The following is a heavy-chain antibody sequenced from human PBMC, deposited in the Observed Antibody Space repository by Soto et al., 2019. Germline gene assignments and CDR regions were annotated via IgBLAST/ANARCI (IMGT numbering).Heavy chain of an antibody. J-gene: IGHJ4*02. D-gene: IGHD6-19*01. Sequence: GGSLRLSCAVSGFTFNSSLMHWVRQAPGKGMEWVAVISIDGANKYYADSVRGRFTISRDNSKDTLSLKMNSLGPDDTAVYYCARAYYRSGGFDYWGRGTLVTVSS. V-gene: IGHV3-30-3*01. CDR1: GFTFNSSL. CDR2: ISIDGANK. CDR3: ARAYYRSGGFDY.